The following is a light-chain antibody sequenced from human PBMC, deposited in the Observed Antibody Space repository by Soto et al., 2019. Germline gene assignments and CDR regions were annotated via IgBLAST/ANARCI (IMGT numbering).Light chain of an antibody. Sequence: ESVLTQSPATLSLSPGERANLSCRASQSVSSYLAWYQQKPGQAPRLLIYDASNRATGIPARFSGSGSGADFTLTISSLEPEDFAVYYCQQRSNWPPWTFGQGTKVDIK. V-gene: IGKV3-11*01. CDR2: DAS. J-gene: IGKJ1*01. CDR3: QQRSNWPPWT. CDR1: QSVSSY.